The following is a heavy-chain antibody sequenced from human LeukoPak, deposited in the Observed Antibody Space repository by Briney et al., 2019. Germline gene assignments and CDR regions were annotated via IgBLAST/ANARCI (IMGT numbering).Heavy chain of an antibody. Sequence: SETLSLTCNVSGGSVSSGSYYWSWIRQPPGKGLEWIGYIYYSGSTNYNPSLKSRVTISVDTSKNQFSLKLSSVTAADTAVYYCARDSKDCSSTSCYRLFDYWGQGTLVTVSS. CDR1: GGSVSSGSYY. V-gene: IGHV4-61*01. D-gene: IGHD2-2*02. CDR3: ARDSKDCSSTSCYRLFDY. J-gene: IGHJ4*02. CDR2: IYYSGST.